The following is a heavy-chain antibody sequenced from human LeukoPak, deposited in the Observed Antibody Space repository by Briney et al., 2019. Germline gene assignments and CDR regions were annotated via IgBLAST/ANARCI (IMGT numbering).Heavy chain of an antibody. Sequence: SETLSLTCTVSGGSISSYYWSWIRQPPGKGLEWIGYIYYSGSVVYNPSLKSRVTISVDTSKNQFSLKLSSVTAADTAVYYCVRGCCGNYWHFDYWGQGTLVTVSS. J-gene: IGHJ4*02. CDR3: VRGCCGNYWHFDY. V-gene: IGHV4-59*08. CDR1: GGSISSYY. CDR2: IYYSGSV. D-gene: IGHD1-26*01.